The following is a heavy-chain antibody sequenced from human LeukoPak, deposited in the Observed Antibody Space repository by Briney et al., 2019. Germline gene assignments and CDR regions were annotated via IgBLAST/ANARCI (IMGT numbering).Heavy chain of an antibody. J-gene: IGHJ6*03. D-gene: IGHD6-13*01. CDR3: ARVAAAGTRIYYYCYMDV. Sequence: GGSLRLSCAASGFTFSDYAMHWVRQAPGKGLEWMAVISYDGSNKYYADSVKGRFTISRDNSKKTLYLQMNSLRAEDTAVYYCARVAAAGTRIYYYCYMDVWGKGTTVTVSS. CDR2: ISYDGSNK. V-gene: IGHV3-30-3*01. CDR1: GFTFSDYA.